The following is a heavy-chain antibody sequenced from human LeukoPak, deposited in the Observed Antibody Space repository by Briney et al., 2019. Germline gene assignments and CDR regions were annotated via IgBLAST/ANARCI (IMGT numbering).Heavy chain of an antibody. Sequence: SETLSLTCTVSGGSISSGGYYWSWIRQHPGKGLEWIGYIYYSGSTYYNPSLKSRVTISVDTSKNQFSLKLSSVTAADTAVNYCARARLPAATSFISNYYMDVWGKGTTVTVSS. V-gene: IGHV4-31*03. CDR1: GGSISSGGYY. J-gene: IGHJ6*03. CDR2: IYYSGST. CDR3: ARARLPAATSFISNYYMDV. D-gene: IGHD2-2*01.